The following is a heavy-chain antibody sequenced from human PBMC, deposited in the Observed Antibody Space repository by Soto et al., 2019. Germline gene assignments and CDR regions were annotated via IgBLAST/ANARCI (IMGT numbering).Heavy chain of an antibody. CDR1: GYTFTSYD. V-gene: IGHV1-8*01. CDR3: ARAGIAAKLYYYYMDV. J-gene: IGHJ6*03. Sequence: ASVKVSCKASGYTFTSYDINWVRQATGQGLEWMGWMNPNSGNTGYAQKFQGRVTMTRNTSISTAYMELSSLRSEDTAVYYCARAGIAAKLYYYYMDVWGKWTTVTVSS. D-gene: IGHD2-15*01. CDR2: MNPNSGNT.